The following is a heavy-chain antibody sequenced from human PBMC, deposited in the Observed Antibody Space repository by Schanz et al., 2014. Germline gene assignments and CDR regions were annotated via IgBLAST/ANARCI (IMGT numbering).Heavy chain of an antibody. CDR1: GFTFSSYA. Sequence: EVQLVESGGGLVKPGGSLRLSCAASGFTFSSYAMSWVRQAPGKGLEWVSGISGSGGSTYYADSVKGRFTISRDNSKNTLYLQMNSLRAEDTAVYYCARSAGRDFWSGYYTRFDYWGQGTLVAVSS. D-gene: IGHD3-3*01. CDR3: ARSAGRDFWSGYYTRFDY. CDR2: ISGSGGST. J-gene: IGHJ4*02. V-gene: IGHV3-23*04.